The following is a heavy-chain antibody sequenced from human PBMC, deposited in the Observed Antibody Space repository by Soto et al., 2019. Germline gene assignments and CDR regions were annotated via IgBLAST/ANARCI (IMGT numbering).Heavy chain of an antibody. CDR1: GFTFSDYY. Sequence: QVQLVESGVGLVKPGGSLRLSCAASGFTFSDYYMTWIRQAPGKGLEWVSHISGSSSAIQYADTVTGRFTISRDNTRNALELHMDRLTAEDTSVYYCAKYGMHWNDLEYCGQGTLVTVST. CDR3: AKYGMHWNDLEY. D-gene: IGHD1-1*01. V-gene: IGHV3-11*01. CDR2: ISGSSSAI. J-gene: IGHJ4*02.